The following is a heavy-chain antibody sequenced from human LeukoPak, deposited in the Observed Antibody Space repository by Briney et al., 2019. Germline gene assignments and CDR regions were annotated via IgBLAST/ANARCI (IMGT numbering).Heavy chain of an antibody. J-gene: IGHJ4*02. CDR2: ISSSSSYI. CDR3: ARGIYSGYDAPDY. Sequence: GGSLRLSCAASGFIFSGYAMNWVRQAPGKGLEWVSSISSSSSYIYYADSVKGRFTISRDNAKNSLYLQMNSLRAEDTAVYYCARGIYSGYDAPDYWGQGTLVTVSS. D-gene: IGHD5-12*01. CDR1: GFIFSGYA. V-gene: IGHV3-21*01.